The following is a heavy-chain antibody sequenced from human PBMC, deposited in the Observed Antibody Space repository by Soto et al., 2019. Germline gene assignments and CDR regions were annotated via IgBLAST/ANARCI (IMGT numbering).Heavy chain of an antibody. CDR1: GGSIISSRYY. D-gene: IGHD6-13*01. J-gene: IGHJ6*02. CDR3: ARLNFQLVVGYEDYYGMDV. V-gene: IGHV4-39*01. Sequence: SETLSLTCSVSGGSIISSRYYWVWIRKPPGKGLEWIGSIYYSGSTYYNPSLKSRVTISVDTSKNQFSLKLSSVTAADTAVYYCARLNFQLVVGYEDYYGMDVWGQGTTVTVSS. CDR2: IYYSGST.